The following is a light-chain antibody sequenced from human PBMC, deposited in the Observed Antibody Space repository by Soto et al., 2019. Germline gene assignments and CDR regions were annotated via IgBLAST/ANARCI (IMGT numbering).Light chain of an antibody. V-gene: IGKV3-15*01. CDR2: GAS. CDR3: QSYNDWPFA. CDR1: ETLISF. Sequence: EIVLTQSPATLSVSPGERVTLSCRASETLISFLAWYQQKPGQAPRLLIYGASTRATGVPARFSGSGSATDFTLTISSLQSEDFAVYYCQSYNDWPFAVGQVTMLEI. J-gene: IGKJ2*01.